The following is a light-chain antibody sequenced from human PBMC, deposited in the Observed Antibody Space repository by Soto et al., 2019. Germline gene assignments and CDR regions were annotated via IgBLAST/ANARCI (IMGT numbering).Light chain of an antibody. Sequence: QSVLTQPSSLSASPGASASLTCTLRSGINVGTYRIYWYQQKPGSPPQYLLRYKSDSDKQQGSGVPSRFSGSKDASANAGILFIPGLHFEDEADYYCMIWHSSAWVFGGGTKLTVL. CDR1: SGINVGTYR. CDR3: MIWHSSAWV. CDR2: YKSDSDK. V-gene: IGLV5-45*03. J-gene: IGLJ3*02.